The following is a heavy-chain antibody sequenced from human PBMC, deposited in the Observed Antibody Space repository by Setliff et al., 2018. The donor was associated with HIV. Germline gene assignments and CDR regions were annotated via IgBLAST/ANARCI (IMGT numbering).Heavy chain of an antibody. Sequence: ASVKVSCKVSGYTLPELSVHWVRQAPGEGLEWMGGLDPEEGETIYAEKYQGRVTMTEETATDTAYMELSSLRSEETAVYYCARGRNFYGDLYYFDYWGQGTLVTVS. CDR2: LDPEEGET. J-gene: IGHJ4*02. V-gene: IGHV1-24*01. D-gene: IGHD4-17*01. CDR3: ARGRNFYGDLYYFDY. CDR1: GYTLPELS.